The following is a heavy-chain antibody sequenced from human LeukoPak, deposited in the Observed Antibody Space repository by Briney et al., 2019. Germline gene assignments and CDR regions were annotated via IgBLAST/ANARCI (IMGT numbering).Heavy chain of an antibody. CDR2: IYTSGST. CDR1: GGSISSGSYY. Sequence: SQTLSLTFTVSGGSISSGSYYWSWIRQPAGKGLEWIGRIYTSGSTNYNPSLKSRVTISVDTSKNQFSLKLSSVTAADTAVYYCARVGPYCSGGSCHDYWGQGTLVTVSS. V-gene: IGHV4-61*02. D-gene: IGHD2-15*01. J-gene: IGHJ4*02. CDR3: ARVGPYCSGGSCHDY.